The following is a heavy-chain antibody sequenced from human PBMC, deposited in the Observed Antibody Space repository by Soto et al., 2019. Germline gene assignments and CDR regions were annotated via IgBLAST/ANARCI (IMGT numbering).Heavy chain of an antibody. CDR2: IYPSDSDT. D-gene: IGHD3-10*01. Sequence: GESLKISCKGSGYTFSTYWIAWVRQMPGKGLEWMGLIYPSDSDTKYSPAFQGQVTISADKSINTVYLQWTSLEASDSGMYYCARKFAPEFFDSWGQGTLVTV. V-gene: IGHV5-51*01. CDR3: ARKFAPEFFDS. J-gene: IGHJ4*02. CDR1: GYTFSTYW.